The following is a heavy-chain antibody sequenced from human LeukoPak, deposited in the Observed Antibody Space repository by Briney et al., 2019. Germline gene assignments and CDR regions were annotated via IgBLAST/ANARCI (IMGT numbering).Heavy chain of an antibody. J-gene: IGHJ4*02. CDR2: IWYDGSNK. CDR1: GFTFSSYG. D-gene: IGHD3-3*01. V-gene: IGHV3-33*01. CDR3: AREKYYDFWSGPSSYFDY. Sequence: GGSLRLSCAAPGFTFSSYGMHWVRQAPGKGLEWVAVIWYDGSNKYYADSVKGRFTISRDNSKNTLYLQMNSLRAEDTAVYYCAREKYYDFWSGPSSYFDYWGQGTLVTVSS.